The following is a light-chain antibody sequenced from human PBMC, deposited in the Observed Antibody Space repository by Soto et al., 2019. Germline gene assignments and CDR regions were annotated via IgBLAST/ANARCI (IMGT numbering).Light chain of an antibody. CDR3: QKYSSVPV. Sequence: DIQMTQSPTSLSASVGDRVTITYRASQDIMNYVAWYQQIPGKAPKLLIYAASTLQSGVPSRFSGSGSGTDFTLTINGLQPEDVATYSCQKYSSVPVFGPGTKVEIK. J-gene: IGKJ3*01. CDR2: AAS. V-gene: IGKV1-27*01. CDR1: QDIMNY.